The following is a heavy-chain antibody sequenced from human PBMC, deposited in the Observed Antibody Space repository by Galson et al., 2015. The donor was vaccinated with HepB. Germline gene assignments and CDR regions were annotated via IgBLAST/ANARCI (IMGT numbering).Heavy chain of an antibody. CDR1: GFTFSSYA. J-gene: IGHJ6*02. CDR3: ARWGPVVPAAHPSYYYYYGMDV. D-gene: IGHD2-2*01. Sequence: SLRLSCAASGFTFSSYAMHWVRQAPGKGLEWVAVISYDGSNKYYADSVKGRFTISRDNSKNTLYLQMNSLRAEDTAVYYCARWGPVVPAAHPSYYYYYGMDVWGQGTTVTVSS. CDR2: ISYDGSNK. V-gene: IGHV3-30-3*01.